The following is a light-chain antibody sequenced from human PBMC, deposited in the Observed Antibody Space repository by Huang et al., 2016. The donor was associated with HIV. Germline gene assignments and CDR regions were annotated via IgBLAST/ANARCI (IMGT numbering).Light chain of an antibody. CDR1: QSVSSSY. J-gene: IGKJ5*01. CDR2: GAS. Sequence: EIVLQQSPGTLYLSPGERATLSCRASQSVSSSYLAWYQQKPGPAPRLLIYGASSRATGIPDRFSGSGSGTDFTLTISRLEPEDFAVYYCQQYGTSPPVTFGQGTRLEIK. CDR3: QQYGTSPPVT. V-gene: IGKV3-20*01.